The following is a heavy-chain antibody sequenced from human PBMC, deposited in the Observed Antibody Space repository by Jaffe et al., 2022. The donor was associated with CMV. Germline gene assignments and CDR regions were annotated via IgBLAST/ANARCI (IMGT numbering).Heavy chain of an antibody. Sequence: EVQLVESGGGLVQPGGSLTLSCAASGFTFSNFAMIWVRQAPRKGLEWVSGLNGNGAGTYYADSVKGRFTISRDNSRNTLYLQMNSLRAEDTAVYYCAKEGYISGWNWGQGTLVTVSS. CDR3: AKEGYISGWN. CDR1: GFTFSNFA. V-gene: IGHV3-23*04. CDR2: LNGNGAGT. J-gene: IGHJ4*02. D-gene: IGHD6-19*01.